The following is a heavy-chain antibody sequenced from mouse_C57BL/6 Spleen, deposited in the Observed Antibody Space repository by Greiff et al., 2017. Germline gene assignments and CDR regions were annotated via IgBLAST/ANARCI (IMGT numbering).Heavy chain of an antibody. CDR3: AIMVTTDYAMDY. V-gene: IGHV1-4*01. D-gene: IGHD2-2*01. CDR1: GYTFTSYT. Sequence: VKLMESGAELARPGASVKMSCKASGYTFTSYTMHWVKQRPGQGLEWIGYINPSSGYTKYNQKFKDKATLTADKSSSTAYMQLSSLTSEDSAVYYCAIMVTTDYAMDYGGQGTSVTVSS. J-gene: IGHJ4*01. CDR2: INPSSGYT.